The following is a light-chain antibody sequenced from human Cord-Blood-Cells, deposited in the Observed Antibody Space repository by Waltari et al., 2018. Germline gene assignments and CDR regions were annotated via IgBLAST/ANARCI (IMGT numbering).Light chain of an antibody. CDR2: GAS. J-gene: IGKJ1*01. CDR3: QQYGSSPWT. V-gene: IGKV3-20*01. Sequence: EIVLTLSPGTLSLSPGERATLSCRASQSVSSGDLAWYQQKPGQAPRLLIYGASSRATGIPDRFSGSGSGTDFTLTISRLEPEDFAVYYCQQYGSSPWTFGQGTKVEIK. CDR1: QSVSSGD.